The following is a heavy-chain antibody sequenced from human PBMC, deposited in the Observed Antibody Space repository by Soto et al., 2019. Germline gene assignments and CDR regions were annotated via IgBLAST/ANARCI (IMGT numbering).Heavy chain of an antibody. Sequence: GGSLRLSCAASGFTFSDYYMSWIRQAPGKGLEWVSYISSSGSTIYYADSVKGRFTISRDNAKNSLYLQMNSLRAEDTAVYYCARVRDDYYDSSGYYDYWGQGTLVTVSS. CDR1: GFTFSDYY. V-gene: IGHV3-11*01. CDR2: ISSSGSTI. CDR3: ARVRDDYYDSSGYYDY. J-gene: IGHJ4*02. D-gene: IGHD3-22*01.